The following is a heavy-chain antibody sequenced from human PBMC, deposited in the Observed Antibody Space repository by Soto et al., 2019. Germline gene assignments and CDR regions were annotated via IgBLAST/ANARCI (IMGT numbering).Heavy chain of an antibody. CDR1: GYSFTDYH. D-gene: IGHD2-8*01. Sequence: ASVKVSCKASGYSFTDYHIHWVRQAPGQGLEWLGRINPTSGGTSTAQKFQGWVTMTRDRSISTVYMELTRLRSDDTAVYFCARGHSTDCSNGVCAFFYNHEMDVWGQGTTVTVS. V-gene: IGHV1-2*04. CDR3: ARGHSTDCSNGVCAFFYNHEMDV. J-gene: IGHJ6*02. CDR2: INPTSGGT.